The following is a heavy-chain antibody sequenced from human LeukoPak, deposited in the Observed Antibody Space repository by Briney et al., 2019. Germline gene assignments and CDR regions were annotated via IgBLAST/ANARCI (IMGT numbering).Heavy chain of an antibody. CDR2: ISGSGGST. D-gene: IGHD2-8*02. CDR3: AKGWWSDS. V-gene: IGHV3-23*01. Sequence: GGSLRLSCAASGFTFSSYAMSWVRQAPGKGLEWVSAISGSGGSTYYADSVKGRFTISRDNSKNTSSLHMNSLSAEDTAIYYCAKGWWSDSWGQGTLVTVSS. CDR1: GFTFSSYA. J-gene: IGHJ4*02.